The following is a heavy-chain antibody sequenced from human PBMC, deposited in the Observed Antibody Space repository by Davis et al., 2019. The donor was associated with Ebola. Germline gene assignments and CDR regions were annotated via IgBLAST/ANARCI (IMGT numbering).Heavy chain of an antibody. D-gene: IGHD3-22*01. V-gene: IGHV4-31*03. CDR3: ARDLRYDSSGYDYYFYMDV. CDR2: IYYSGST. Sequence: PLETLSLTCTVSGSSISHGGSYWTWIRQHPGKGLEWIGYIYYSGSTYYKPSLKSRVTISLDTSKNQFSLNLYSVTAADTAVYYCARDLRYDSSGYDYYFYMDVWGKGTTVTVSS. J-gene: IGHJ6*03. CDR1: GSSISHGGSY.